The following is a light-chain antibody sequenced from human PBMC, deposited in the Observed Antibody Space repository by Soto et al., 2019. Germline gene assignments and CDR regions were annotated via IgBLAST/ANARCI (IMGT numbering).Light chain of an antibody. CDR1: QTINNF. V-gene: IGKV1-39*01. Sequence: DIQMTQSPSSLSASVGDRVTITCRASQTINNFLNWYQQKPGKDPKLLIYAASNLQRGVPSRFSGSGSWTDFTLTINGLQPEDFATYYCQQTSITPLTFGGGTKVEIK. CDR3: QQTSITPLT. CDR2: AAS. J-gene: IGKJ4*01.